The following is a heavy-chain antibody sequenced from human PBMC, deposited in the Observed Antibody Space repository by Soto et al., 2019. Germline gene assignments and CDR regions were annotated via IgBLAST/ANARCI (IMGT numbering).Heavy chain of an antibody. CDR1: GFTFSSYA. D-gene: IGHD3-10*01. CDR3: AKDLRPSPTRGTFAP. J-gene: IGHJ5*02. CDR2: ISGSGGST. Sequence: EVQLLESGGGLVQPGGSLRLSCAASGFTFSSYAMSWVRQAPGRGLEWVSAISGSGGSTYHADSGKGRFTISRDNSKNTVYLQMNSLRAEDTAVYYCAKDLRPSPTRGTFAPWGQGTLVTVSS. V-gene: IGHV3-23*01.